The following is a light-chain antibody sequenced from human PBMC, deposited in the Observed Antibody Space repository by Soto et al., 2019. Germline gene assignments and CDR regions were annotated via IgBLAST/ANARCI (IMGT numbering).Light chain of an antibody. CDR3: QQYYSTPPVT. CDR1: QSVLYSSNNKNY. CDR2: WAS. Sequence: DILMTQSPPSLSVSLGEMATLNCKSSQSVLYSSNNKNYLAWYQQKPGQPPKLLIYWASTRESGVPDRFSGSGSGTDFTLTISSLQAEDVAVYYCQQYYSTPPVTFGGGTKVDI. J-gene: IGKJ4*01. V-gene: IGKV4-1*01.